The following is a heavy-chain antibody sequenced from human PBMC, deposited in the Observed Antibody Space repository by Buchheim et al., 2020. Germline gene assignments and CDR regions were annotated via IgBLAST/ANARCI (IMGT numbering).Heavy chain of an antibody. J-gene: IGHJ4*02. D-gene: IGHD4-23*01. V-gene: IGHV3-33*01. CDR1: GFTFSSYG. Sequence: QVQLVESGGGVVQPGRSLRLSCAASGFTFSSYGMHWVRQAPGKGLEWVAVIWYDGSNKYYADSVKGRFTISRYNSKNTLYLQMNSLRAEDTAVYYCARDWRGGYSHIDYWGQGTL. CDR3: ARDWRGGYSHIDY. CDR2: IWYDGSNK.